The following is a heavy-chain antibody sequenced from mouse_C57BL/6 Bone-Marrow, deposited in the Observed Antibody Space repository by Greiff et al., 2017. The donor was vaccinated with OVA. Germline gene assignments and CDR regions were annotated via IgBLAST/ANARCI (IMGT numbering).Heavy chain of an antibody. D-gene: IGHD2-4*01. V-gene: IGHV1-5*01. CDR3: TRWAIYYDYDSWYFDV. CDR1: GYTFTSYW. J-gene: IGHJ1*03. Sequence: DVQLQESGTVLARPGASVKMSCKTSGYTFTSYWMHWVKQRPGQGLEWIGAIYPGNSDTSYNQKFKGKAKLTAVTSASTAYMELSSLTNEDSAVYYCTRWAIYYDYDSWYFDVWGTGTTVTVSS. CDR2: IYPGNSDT.